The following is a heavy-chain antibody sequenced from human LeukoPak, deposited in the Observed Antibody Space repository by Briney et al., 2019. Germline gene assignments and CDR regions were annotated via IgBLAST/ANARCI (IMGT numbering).Heavy chain of an antibody. CDR1: GYTFTSYD. J-gene: IGHJ4*02. D-gene: IGHD3-9*01. CDR2: MNPNSGNT. V-gene: IGHV1-8*01. CDR3: ARAEVLRYFDLYYFDY. Sequence: ASVKVSCKASGYTFTSYDINWVRQATGQGLEWMGWMNPNSGNTGYAQKFQGRVTMTRNTSISTAHMELSSLRSEDTAVYYCARAEVLRYFDLYYFDYWGQGTLVTVSS.